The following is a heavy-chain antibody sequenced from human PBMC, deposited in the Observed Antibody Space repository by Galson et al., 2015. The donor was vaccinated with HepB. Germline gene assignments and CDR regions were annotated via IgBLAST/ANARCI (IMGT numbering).Heavy chain of an antibody. Sequence: SLRLSCAASGFAFSSYAIHWVRQAPGKGLEWVAVIWYDGSNQYHADSVKGRFTLSRDNSKNTLFLQMNSLRAEDTAVYYCAREEELAFDYWGQGTLVTVSS. CDR2: IWYDGSNQ. D-gene: IGHD3-10*01. J-gene: IGHJ4*02. V-gene: IGHV3-33*01. CDR1: GFAFSSYA. CDR3: AREEELAFDY.